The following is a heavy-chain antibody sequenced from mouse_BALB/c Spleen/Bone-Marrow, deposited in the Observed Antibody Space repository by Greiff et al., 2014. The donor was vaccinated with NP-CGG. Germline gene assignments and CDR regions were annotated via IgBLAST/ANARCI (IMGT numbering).Heavy chain of an antibody. Sequence: VHLVESGAELVKPGASVKLSCKASGYTFTSYYMYWVKQRPGQGLEWIGEINPNNDGTNFNEKFKSKATLTVDKSSSTAYMQLSSLTSEDSAVYYCARAAYDPYAIDYWGQGTSVTVSS. CDR3: ARAAYDPYAIDY. V-gene: IGHV1S81*02. D-gene: IGHD2-3*01. J-gene: IGHJ4*01. CDR1: GYTFTSYY. CDR2: INPNNDGT.